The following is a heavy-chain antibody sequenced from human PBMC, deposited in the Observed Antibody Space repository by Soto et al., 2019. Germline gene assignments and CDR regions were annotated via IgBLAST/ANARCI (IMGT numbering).Heavy chain of an antibody. J-gene: IGHJ4*02. V-gene: IGHV3-73*01. D-gene: IGHD2-15*01. CDR1: GFTFSGSA. CDR3: TRAPLRCSGGSCYSADS. Sequence: PGGSLRLSCAASGFTFSGSAMHWVRQSSGKGLEWVGRIRSKVNSYATAYAASVKGRFTISRDDSKNTAYLQLNNLDTEDTGVYYCTRAPLRCSGGSCYSADSWGRGTLVTVSS. CDR2: IRSKVNSYAT.